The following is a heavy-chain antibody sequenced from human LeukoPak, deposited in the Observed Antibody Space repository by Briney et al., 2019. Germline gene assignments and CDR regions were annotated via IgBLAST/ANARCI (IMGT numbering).Heavy chain of an antibody. J-gene: IGHJ5*02. CDR1: GGSISSGGNY. CDR2: IYYSGST. V-gene: IGHV4-31*03. CDR3: ARDRWFDP. Sequence: PSKTLSLTCTVSGGSISSGGNYWSWIRQHPGKGLEWIGYIYYSGSTYYNPSLKSRVTISLDTSKNQFSLKLTSVTAADTAVYCCARDRWFDPWGQGTLVTVSS.